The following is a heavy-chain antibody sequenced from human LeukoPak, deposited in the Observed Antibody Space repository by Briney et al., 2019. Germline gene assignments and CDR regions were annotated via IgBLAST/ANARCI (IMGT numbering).Heavy chain of an antibody. Sequence: GGSLRLSCAASGFTFSSYSMNWVRQAPGKGLEWVSSISSSSSYIYYADSVKGQLTISRDNAKNSLYLQMNSLRAEDTAVYYCARDMNRGYYYGMDVWGQGTTVTVSS. CDR1: GFTFSSYS. CDR2: ISSSSSYI. CDR3: ARDMNRGYYYGMDV. D-gene: IGHD1/OR15-1a*01. J-gene: IGHJ6*02. V-gene: IGHV3-21*01.